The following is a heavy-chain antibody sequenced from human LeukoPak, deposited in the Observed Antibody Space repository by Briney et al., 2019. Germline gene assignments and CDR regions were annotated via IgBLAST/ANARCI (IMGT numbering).Heavy chain of an antibody. V-gene: IGHV3-21*01. CDR1: GFTFSSYS. D-gene: IGHD6-13*01. Sequence: PGGSLRLSCVASGFTFSSYSMNWVRQAPGKGLEWVSSISSSSSYIYYADSVKGRFTISRDNAKNSLYLQMNSLRAEDTAVYYCARDGPAAAYYWGQGTLVTVSS. J-gene: IGHJ4*02. CDR2: ISSSSSYI. CDR3: ARDGPAAAYY.